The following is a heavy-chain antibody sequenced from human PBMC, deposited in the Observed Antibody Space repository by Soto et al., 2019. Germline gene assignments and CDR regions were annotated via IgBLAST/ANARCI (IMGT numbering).Heavy chain of an antibody. CDR2: IIPTFGTA. V-gene: IGHV1-69*13. D-gene: IGHD6-19*01. J-gene: IGHJ4*02. Sequence: SVKVSCKASGGTFSSYAISWVRQAPGQGLEWMGGIIPTFGTANYAQKFQGRVTITADESTSTAYMELSSLRSEDTAVYYCARDLGAVDGTQGGYWGQGTLVTVSS. CDR3: ARDLGAVDGTQGGY. CDR1: GGTFSSYA.